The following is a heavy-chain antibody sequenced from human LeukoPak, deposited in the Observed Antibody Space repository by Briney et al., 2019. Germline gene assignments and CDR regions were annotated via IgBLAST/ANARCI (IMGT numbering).Heavy chain of an antibody. V-gene: IGHV3-7*01. Sequence: PGGSLRLSCAASGFTFSSYWMSWVRQAPGKGLEWVANIKQDGSEKYYVDSVKGRFTISRDNAKNSLYLQMNSLRAEDTAVYYCARPSGSYLGWFDPWGQGTQVTVSS. CDR3: ARPSGSYLGWFDP. CDR1: GFTFSSYW. J-gene: IGHJ5*02. D-gene: IGHD1-26*01. CDR2: IKQDGSEK.